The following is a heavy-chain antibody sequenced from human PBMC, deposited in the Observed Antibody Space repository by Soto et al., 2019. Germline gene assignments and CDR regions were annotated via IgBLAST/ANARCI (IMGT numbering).Heavy chain of an antibody. Sequence: SETLSLTCAVYGGSFSGYYWSWIRQPPGKGLEWIGEINHSGSTNYNPSLKSRVTISVDTSKNQFSLKLSSVTAADTAVYYCARGVDYDFWSGYPNLDYWGQGTLVTVSS. V-gene: IGHV4-34*01. D-gene: IGHD3-3*01. CDR3: ARGVDYDFWSGYPNLDY. J-gene: IGHJ4*02. CDR1: GGSFSGYY. CDR2: INHSGST.